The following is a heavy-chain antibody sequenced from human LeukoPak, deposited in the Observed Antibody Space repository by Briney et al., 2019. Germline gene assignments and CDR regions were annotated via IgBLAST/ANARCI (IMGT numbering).Heavy chain of an antibody. CDR3: ARSGGYFDY. CDR1: GGYY. Sequence: GGYYWSWIRQXPGKGLEWIGYIYYSGSAYYNPSLKSRVTISVDTSKNQFSLKLSSVTAADTAVYYCARSGGYFDYWGQGTLVTVSS. J-gene: IGHJ4*02. CDR2: IYYSGSA. V-gene: IGHV4-31*02. D-gene: IGHD2-8*02.